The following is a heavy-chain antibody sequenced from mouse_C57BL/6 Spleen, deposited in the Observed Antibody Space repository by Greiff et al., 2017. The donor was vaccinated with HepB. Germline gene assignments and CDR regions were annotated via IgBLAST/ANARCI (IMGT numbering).Heavy chain of an antibody. D-gene: IGHD2-3*01. CDR2: IYPGSGNT. CDR3: ARWDGYYAWFAY. CDR1: GYSFTSYY. Sequence: VQVVESGPELVKPGASVKISCKASGYSFTSYYIHWVKQRPGQGLEWIGWIYPGSGNTKYNEKFKGKATLTADTSSSTAYMQLSSLTSEDSAVYYCARWDGYYAWFAYWGQGTLVTVSA. J-gene: IGHJ3*01. V-gene: IGHV1-66*01.